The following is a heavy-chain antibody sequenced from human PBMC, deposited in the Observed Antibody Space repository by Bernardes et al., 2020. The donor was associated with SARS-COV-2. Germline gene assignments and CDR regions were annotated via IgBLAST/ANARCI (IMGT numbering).Heavy chain of an antibody. J-gene: IGHJ5*02. CDR3: ARAALYDYVWGSYRHNWFDP. Sequence: ASVKVSCKASGYTFTSYGISWVRQAPGQGLEWMGWISAYNGNTNYAQKLQGRVTMTTDTSTSTAYMELRSLRSDDTAVYYCARAALYDYVWGSYRHNWFDPWGQGTLVTVSS. D-gene: IGHD3-16*02. V-gene: IGHV1-18*01. CDR2: ISAYNGNT. CDR1: GYTFTSYG.